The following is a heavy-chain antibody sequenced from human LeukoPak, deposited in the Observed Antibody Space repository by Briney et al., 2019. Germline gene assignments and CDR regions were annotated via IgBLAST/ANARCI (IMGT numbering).Heavy chain of an antibody. Sequence: PGGSLRLSCAASGFTFSSYAMSWVRQAPGKGLEWVSAISGSGGSTYYADSVKGRFTISRDNSKNTLYLQMNSLRAEDTAVYYCAKDTVRIHYYGSGKDRFDYWGQGTLVTVSS. D-gene: IGHD3-10*01. CDR1: GFTFSSYA. CDR3: AKDTVRIHYYGSGKDRFDY. J-gene: IGHJ4*02. V-gene: IGHV3-23*01. CDR2: ISGSGGST.